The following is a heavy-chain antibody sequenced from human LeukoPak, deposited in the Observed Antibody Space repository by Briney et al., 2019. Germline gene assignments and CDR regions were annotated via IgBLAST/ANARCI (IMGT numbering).Heavy chain of an antibody. CDR1: GGSVSTGSYY. D-gene: IGHD3-10*01. CDR2: IYYSGST. J-gene: IGHJ4*02. CDR3: ARVEVRGVIIGY. Sequence: SETLSLTCIVSGGSVSTGSYYWSWIRQPPGKGLEWIGYIYYSGSTYYNPSLKSRVTISVDTSKNQFSLKLSSATAADTAVYYRARVEVRGVIIGYWGQGTLVTVSS. V-gene: IGHV4-61*01.